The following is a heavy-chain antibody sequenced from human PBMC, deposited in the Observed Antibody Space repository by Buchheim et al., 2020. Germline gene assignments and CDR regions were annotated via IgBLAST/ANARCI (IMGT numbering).Heavy chain of an antibody. Sequence: EVQLVESGGGLVKPGGSLRLSCAASGFTFSSYSMNWVRQAPGKGLEWVSSISSSSSYIYYADSVKGRFTISRDNAKNSLCLQMSRLRAEETAVYYCARGVGPNHGVLDYWGQGTL. J-gene: IGHJ4*02. CDR3: ARGVGPNHGVLDY. CDR2: ISSSSSYI. CDR1: GFTFSSYS. V-gene: IGHV3-21*01. D-gene: IGHD2-8*01.